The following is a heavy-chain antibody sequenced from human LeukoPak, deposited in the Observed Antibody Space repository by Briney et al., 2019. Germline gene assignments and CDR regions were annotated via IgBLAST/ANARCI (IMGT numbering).Heavy chain of an antibody. D-gene: IGHD3-10*01. J-gene: IGHJ5*02. V-gene: IGHV4-30-2*01. CDR1: GGSIGSGGYY. CDR2: IYHSGST. Sequence: SETLSLTCTVSGGSIGSGGYYWSWIRQPPGKGLEWVGYIYHSGSTYYNPSLKSRVTISVDRSKNQFSLKLSSVTAADTAVYYCARGHYYGSGSYPGWFDPWGQGTLVTVSS. CDR3: ARGHYYGSGSYPGWFDP.